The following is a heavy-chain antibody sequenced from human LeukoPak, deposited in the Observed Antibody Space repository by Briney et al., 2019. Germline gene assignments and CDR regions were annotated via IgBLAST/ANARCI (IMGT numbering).Heavy chain of an antibody. V-gene: IGHV3-64D*09. D-gene: IGHD3-22*01. CDR1: GFTFSSYA. CDR2: VSGNGGTT. Sequence: TGGSLRLSCSASGFTFSSYAMRWVRQAPGKGLEYVSGVSGNGGTTYYADSVEGRFTISRDNSKNTLYLQMSSLRVEDTAAYYCVKDRRVYYYDSSFDYWGQGTLVTVSS. CDR3: VKDRRVYYYDSSFDY. J-gene: IGHJ4*02.